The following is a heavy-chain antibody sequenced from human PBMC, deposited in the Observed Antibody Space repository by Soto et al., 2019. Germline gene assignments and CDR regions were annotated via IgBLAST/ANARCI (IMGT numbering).Heavy chain of an antibody. V-gene: IGHV4-4*07. CDR2: IYTSGST. Sequence: PSETLSLTCTVSGGSISSYYWSWIRQPAGKGLEWIGRIYTSGSTNYNPSLKSRVTMSVDTSKNQFSLKLSSVTAADSAVPYCARLYYGSGSPPRDYYYGMDVWGQGTTVTVSS. CDR1: GGSISSYY. D-gene: IGHD3-10*01. J-gene: IGHJ6*02. CDR3: ARLYYGSGSPPRDYYYGMDV.